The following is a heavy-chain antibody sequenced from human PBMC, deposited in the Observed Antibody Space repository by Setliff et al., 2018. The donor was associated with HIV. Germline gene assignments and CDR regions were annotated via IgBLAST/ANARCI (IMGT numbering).Heavy chain of an antibody. CDR3: ARGADTARLPREYYYYYGMDV. D-gene: IGHD5-18*01. J-gene: IGHJ6*02. V-gene: IGHV1-46*01. Sequence: ASVKVSCKASGYTFTTHYMHWVRQAPGQGLEWMGIINPSGGSTYYAQNFQGRVTLTRDKSTSTVYMELRSLRPEDTAMYYCARGADTARLPREYYYYYGMDVWGQGTTVTVSS. CDR2: INPSGGST. CDR1: GYTFTTHY.